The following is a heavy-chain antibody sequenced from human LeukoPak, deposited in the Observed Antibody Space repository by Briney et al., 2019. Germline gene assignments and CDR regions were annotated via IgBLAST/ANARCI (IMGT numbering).Heavy chain of an antibody. CDR1: GGSISSGDHY. V-gene: IGHV4-61*02. CDR2: IHTTGRT. D-gene: IGHD3-10*01. J-gene: IGHJ5*02. CDR3: ARDRYYYGSGSLSWFDP. Sequence: SETLSLTCSISGGSISSGDHYWTWIRQPAGKELEWIGRIHTTGRTNYNPSLKSRVYISVDTSKNQFSLKLSSVTAADTAVYYCARDRYYYGSGSLSWFDPWGQGTLVTVSS.